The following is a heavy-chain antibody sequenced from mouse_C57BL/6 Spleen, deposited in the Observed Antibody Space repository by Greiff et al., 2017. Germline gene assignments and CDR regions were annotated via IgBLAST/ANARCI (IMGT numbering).Heavy chain of an antibody. CDR3: AHHYYCSSPYAMDY. Sequence: QVQLKESGAELAKPGASVKLSCKASGYTFTSYWMHWVKQRPGQGLEWIGYINPSSGYTKYNQKFKDKATLTADKSSSTAYMQLSSLTYEDSAVYYCAHHYYCSSPYAMDYWGQGTSVTVSS. D-gene: IGHD1-1*01. J-gene: IGHJ4*01. V-gene: IGHV1-7*01. CDR1: GYTFTSYW. CDR2: INPSSGYT.